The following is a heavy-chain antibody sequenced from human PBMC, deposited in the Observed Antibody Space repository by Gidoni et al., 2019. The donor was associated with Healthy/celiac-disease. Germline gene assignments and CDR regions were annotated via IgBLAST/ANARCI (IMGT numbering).Heavy chain of an antibody. D-gene: IGHD2-15*01. CDR1: GFTLDDYA. V-gene: IGHV3-9*01. J-gene: IGHJ4*02. Sequence: EVQLVESGGGLVQPGRSMRLSCAASGFTLDDYAMHWVRQAPGKGLEWVSGISWNSGRIGYADSVKGRFTISRDNVKNSLYLQMNSLRAEDTALYYCAKDTRPLGYGGNWRFDYWGQGTLVTVSS. CDR2: ISWNSGRI. CDR3: AKDTRPLGYGGNWRFDY.